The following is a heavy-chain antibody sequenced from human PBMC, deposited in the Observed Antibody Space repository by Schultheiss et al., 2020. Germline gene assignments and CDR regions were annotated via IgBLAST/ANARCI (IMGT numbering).Heavy chain of an antibody. Sequence: SETLSLTCAVYGGSFSGYYWSWIRQPPGKGLEWIGEINHSGSTNYNPSLKSRVTISVDTSKNQFSLKLSSVTAADTAVYYCARHEQWLVFDYWGQGTLVTVSS. J-gene: IGHJ4*02. CDR3: ARHEQWLVFDY. CDR1: GGSFSGYY. D-gene: IGHD6-19*01. V-gene: IGHV4-34*01. CDR2: INHSGST.